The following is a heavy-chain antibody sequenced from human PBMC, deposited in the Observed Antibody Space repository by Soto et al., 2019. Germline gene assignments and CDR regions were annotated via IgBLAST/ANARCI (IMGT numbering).Heavy chain of an antibody. CDR3: AKDLSICSRDSCYSFSFDY. D-gene: IGHD2-15*01. CDR1: GFTFDDYA. J-gene: IGHJ4*02. CDR2: ISWNSGSI. V-gene: IGHV3-9*01. Sequence: EVQLVESGGALVQPGRSLRLSCAASGFTFDDYAMHWVRQAPGKGLEWVSGISWNSGSIAYADSVKGRFTISRDNAKNSLYLQMNSLRAEDTALYYCAKDLSICSRDSCYSFSFDYWGQGTRVTVSS.